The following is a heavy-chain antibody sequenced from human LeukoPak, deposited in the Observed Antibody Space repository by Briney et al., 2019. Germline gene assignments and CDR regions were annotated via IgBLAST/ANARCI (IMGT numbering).Heavy chain of an antibody. V-gene: IGHV3-11*01. D-gene: IGHD5-12*01. CDR2: IGTTI. Sequence: NPGGSLRLSCAVSGFTVSGNYLSWVRQAPGKGLECVSYIGTTIYYADSVKGRFTISRDNAKNSLFLQMNSLRAEDTAVYYCATNSGYQQCFDYWGQGTLVTVSS. CDR3: ATNSGYQQCFDY. J-gene: IGHJ4*02. CDR1: GFTVSGNY.